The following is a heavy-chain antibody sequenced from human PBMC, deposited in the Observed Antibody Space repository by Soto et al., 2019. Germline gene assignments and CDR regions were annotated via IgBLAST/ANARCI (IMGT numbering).Heavy chain of an antibody. CDR1: GFTFSSYG. J-gene: IGHJ4*02. Sequence: QVQLVESGGGVVQPGRSLRLSCAASGFTFSSYGMHWVRQAPGKGLEWVAVISYDGSNKYYADSVKGRFTISRDNSKNPLYLQINSLRAEDTDVYYCAKVPYYYDSSVGGYFDYWGQGTLVTVSS. V-gene: IGHV3-30*18. CDR2: ISYDGSNK. CDR3: AKVPYYYDSSVGGYFDY. D-gene: IGHD3-22*01.